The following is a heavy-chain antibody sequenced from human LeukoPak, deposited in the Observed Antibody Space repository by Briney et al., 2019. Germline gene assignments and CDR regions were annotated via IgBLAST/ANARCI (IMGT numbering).Heavy chain of an antibody. Sequence: GGSLSLSCAASGFTFSNYGMHWVRQAPGKGLEWVAVIWYDGSDKYYADSVKGRFTISRDNSRNTLFLQMNSLRAEDTAVYYCARESGYTVDYWGQGTLVTVSS. J-gene: IGHJ4*02. D-gene: IGHD5-18*01. CDR2: IWYDGSDK. CDR3: ARESGYTVDY. V-gene: IGHV3-33*01. CDR1: GFTFSNYG.